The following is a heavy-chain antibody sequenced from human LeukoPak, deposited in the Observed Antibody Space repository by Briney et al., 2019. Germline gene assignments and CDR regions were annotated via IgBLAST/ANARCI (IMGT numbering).Heavy chain of an antibody. Sequence: SETLSLTCTVSSGSITSYYWSWTRQPPGKGLEWIGYIYYSGSTNYNPSLKSRVPISAATSKDQFSLNLSSVTAADTAVYYCAIGTTGDYPPYFDSWGQGTLVTVSS. D-gene: IGHD4-17*01. CDR2: IYYSGST. CDR3: AIGTTGDYPPYFDS. CDR1: SGSITSYY. V-gene: IGHV4-59*01. J-gene: IGHJ4*02.